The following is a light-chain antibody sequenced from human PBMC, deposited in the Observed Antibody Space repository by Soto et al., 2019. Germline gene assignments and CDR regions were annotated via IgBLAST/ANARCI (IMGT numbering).Light chain of an antibody. CDR1: QGIRSA. J-gene: IGKJ1*01. V-gene: IGKV1-6*01. CDR3: LLDYAYFWA. CDR2: AAS. Sequence: AIQLTQSPSSLSASVGDRVTITCRASQGIRSALGWYQQKPGKVPKLLIYAASTLQSGVPSRFSGSGFGTDFTLTINSLQPEDFATYYCLLDYAYFWAFGQGPKVEVK.